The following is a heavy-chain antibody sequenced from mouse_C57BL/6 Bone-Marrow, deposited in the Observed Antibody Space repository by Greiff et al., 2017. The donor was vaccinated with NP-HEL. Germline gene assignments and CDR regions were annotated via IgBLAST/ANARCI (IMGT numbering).Heavy chain of an antibody. CDR1: GYTFTSYW. J-gene: IGHJ2*01. CDR2: IDPSDSYT. CDR3: AREGDYGSSWDY. V-gene: IGHV1-69*01. Sequence: QVQLQQPGAELVMPGASVKLSRKASGYTFTSYWMHWVKQRPGQGLEWIGEIDPSDSYTNYNQKFKGKSTLTVDKSSSTAYMQLSSMTSEDSAVYYCAREGDYGSSWDYWGQGTTLTVSS. D-gene: IGHD1-1*01.